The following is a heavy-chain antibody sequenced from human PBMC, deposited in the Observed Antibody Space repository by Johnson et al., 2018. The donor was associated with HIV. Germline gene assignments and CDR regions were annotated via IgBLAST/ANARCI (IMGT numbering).Heavy chain of an antibody. V-gene: IGHV3-30*19. Sequence: QVQLVESGGGVVQPGRSLRLSCVASGFTFSTYGMHWVRQAPGKGLEWVAVMWYDGSNKYYADSGRGRFTISRDNYKNMLFLQMNSLRAEDTAMFYCASVYYDILTGYYYDAFDIWGQGTMVTVSS. D-gene: IGHD3-9*01. CDR1: GFTFSTYG. J-gene: IGHJ3*02. CDR2: MWYDGSNK. CDR3: ASVYYDILTGYYYDAFDI.